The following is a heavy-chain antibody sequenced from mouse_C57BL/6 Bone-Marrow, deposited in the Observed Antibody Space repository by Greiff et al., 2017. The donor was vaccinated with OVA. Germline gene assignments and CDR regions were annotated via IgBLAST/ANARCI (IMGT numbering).Heavy chain of an antibody. CDR3: ARSKIYYYGSSSFDY. D-gene: IGHD1-1*01. Sequence: VQLQQSGAELARPGASVKLSCKASGYTFTSYGISWVKQRTGQGLEWIGGIYPRSGNTYYNEKLKGKATLTAAKSSSTAYMELRSLTSEYAAVYFCARSKIYYYGSSSFDYWGQGTTLTVSS. CDR1: GYTFTSYG. CDR2: IYPRSGNT. J-gene: IGHJ2*01. V-gene: IGHV1-81*01.